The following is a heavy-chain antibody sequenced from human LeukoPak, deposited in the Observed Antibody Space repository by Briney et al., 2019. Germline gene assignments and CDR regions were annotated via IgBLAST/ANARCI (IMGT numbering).Heavy chain of an antibody. Sequence: SETLSLTCTVSGGSISSYYWSWIRQPAGEGLEWIGRIYTSGSTNYNPSLKSRVTISVDTSKNQFSLSLTSVTAADTAVYYCTRGQTWVYYMDVWGKGTTVTVSS. CDR2: IYTSGST. CDR1: GGSISSYY. V-gene: IGHV4-4*07. CDR3: TRGQTWVYYMDV. D-gene: IGHD7-27*01. J-gene: IGHJ6*03.